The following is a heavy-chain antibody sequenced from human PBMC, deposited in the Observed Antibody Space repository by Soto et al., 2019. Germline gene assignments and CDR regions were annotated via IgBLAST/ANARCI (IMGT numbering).Heavy chain of an antibody. CDR3: ARHTMGEGDYRVSY. J-gene: IGHJ4*02. D-gene: IGHD4-17*01. V-gene: IGHV5-51*01. CDR1: GYSFTSYS. CDR2: IYPGDSDT. Sequence: PGEPLKISRKGSGYSFTSYSTDRVRQMPGKGLEWMGIIYPGDSDTRYSPSFQGQVTISADKSISTAYLQWSSLKASDTAMYYCARHTMGEGDYRVSYWGQGTLVTVSS.